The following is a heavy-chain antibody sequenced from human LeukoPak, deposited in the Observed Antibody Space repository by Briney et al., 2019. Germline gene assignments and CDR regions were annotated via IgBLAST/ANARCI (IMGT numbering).Heavy chain of an antibody. V-gene: IGHV1-18*01. CDR2: ISAYNGRT. CDR3: ARDQLRYYAADVYYSDMDF. J-gene: IGHJ6*02. CDR1: GYSFTSYA. D-gene: IGHD3-10*01. Sequence: AFVKVSCKASGYSFTSYAIAWVRQAPGEGLEWMGWISAYNGRTNYAQKFRGRITMTTDTSTNTGYMELRSLRFDDTAVYFCARDQLRYYAADVYYSDMDFWGQGTTVTVSS.